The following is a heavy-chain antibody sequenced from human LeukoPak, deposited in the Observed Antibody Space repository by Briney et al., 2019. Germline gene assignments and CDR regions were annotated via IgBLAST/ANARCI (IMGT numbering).Heavy chain of an antibody. CDR3: ARENSGSYREFDY. D-gene: IGHD1-26*01. V-gene: IGHV4-4*07. CDR2: IYTSGST. CDR1: GSSISSYY. J-gene: IGHJ4*02. Sequence: SETLSLTCTVSGSSISSYYWSWIRQPAGKGLEWIGRIYTSGSTNYNASLKSRVSMSVDTSKNQFSLELSSVTAADTAVFYCARENSGSYREFDYWGQGTLVTVSS.